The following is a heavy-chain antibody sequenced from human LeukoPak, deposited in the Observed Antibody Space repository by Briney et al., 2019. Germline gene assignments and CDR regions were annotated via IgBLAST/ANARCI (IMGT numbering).Heavy chain of an antibody. CDR1: GFTFSNYG. CDR3: ARDFVNGDLYYFDY. D-gene: IGHD4-17*01. J-gene: IGHJ4*02. CDR2: ISGSAATI. Sequence: GGTLRLSCAASGFTFSNYGMTWVRQAPGKGLEWVSSISGSAATISYADSVKGRFTISRDNSKNSLYLQMNSLRAEDTAVYYCARDFVNGDLYYFDYWGQGTLVTVSS. V-gene: IGHV3-23*01.